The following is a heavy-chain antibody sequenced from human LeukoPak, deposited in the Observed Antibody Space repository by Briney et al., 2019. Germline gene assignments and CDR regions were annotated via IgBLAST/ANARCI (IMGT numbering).Heavy chain of an antibody. CDR3: ARGYSSSWYGRPEGNWFDP. CDR1: GGSFSGYY. Sequence: SETLSLTCAVYGGSFSGYYWSWIRQPPGKGLEWIGEINHSGSTNYNPSLKSRVTISVDTSKNQFSLKLSSVTAADTAVYYCARGYSSSWYGRPEGNWFDPWGQGTLVTVSS. J-gene: IGHJ5*02. D-gene: IGHD6-13*01. V-gene: IGHV4-34*01. CDR2: INHSGST.